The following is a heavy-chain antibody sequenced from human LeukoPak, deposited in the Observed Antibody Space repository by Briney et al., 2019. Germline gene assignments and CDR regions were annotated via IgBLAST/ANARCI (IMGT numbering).Heavy chain of an antibody. V-gene: IGHV3-64*01. Sequence: PGGSLRLSCAASGFTFSSYDMHWVRQAPGKGLEYVSAISRNGDYTYYANSVKGRFTISRDNSKNTLYLQMGSLRAEDMAVYYCARAPNAGRGGSHWFDPWGQGTLVTVSS. CDR1: GFTFSSYD. CDR3: ARAPNAGRGGSHWFDP. J-gene: IGHJ5*02. CDR2: ISRNGDYT. D-gene: IGHD2-15*01.